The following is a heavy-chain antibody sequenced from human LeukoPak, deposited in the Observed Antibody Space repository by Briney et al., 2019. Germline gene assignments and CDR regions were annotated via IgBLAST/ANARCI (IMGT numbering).Heavy chain of an antibody. V-gene: IGHV3-23*01. D-gene: IGHD6-13*01. CDR1: GFTFRNYG. CDR2: ISGSGDIT. CDR3: AKEHSYSSSCADY. J-gene: IGHJ4*02. Sequence: GGSLRLSCAASGFTFRNYGMSWVRQAPGKGLEWVSAISGSGDITYYADSVKGRFTISRDNSKNTLYLQMNSLRVEDTAIYYCAKEHSYSSSCADYWGQGTLVTVSS.